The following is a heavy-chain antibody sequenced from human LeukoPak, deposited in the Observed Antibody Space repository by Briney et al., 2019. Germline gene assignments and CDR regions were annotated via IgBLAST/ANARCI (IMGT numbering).Heavy chain of an antibody. CDR1: GFTLRSYD. CDR3: AKEYSGYDFDY. CDR2: TSGSGVNS. Sequence: PGGSLRLSCAASGFTLRSYDMSWVRQAPGKGLEWVAATSGSGVNSYYADSVRGPFTISRDNSQNTLYLQVDSVRAEDTALSYCAKEYSGYDFDYWGQGTLVTVSS. V-gene: IGHV3-23*01. J-gene: IGHJ4*02. D-gene: IGHD5-12*01.